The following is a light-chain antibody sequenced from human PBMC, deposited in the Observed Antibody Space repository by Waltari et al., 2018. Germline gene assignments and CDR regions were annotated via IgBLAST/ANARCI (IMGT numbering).Light chain of an antibody. Sequence: TCRASQGISSYLAWVKQKPGKAPGLLIYAASTLQSGVPSRFSGSGSGTDFTLTISSLQPDDFATYYCQQLNSYPLSFGPGTKVDVK. CDR1: QGISSY. V-gene: IGKV1-9*01. J-gene: IGKJ3*01. CDR3: QQLNSYPLS. CDR2: AAS.